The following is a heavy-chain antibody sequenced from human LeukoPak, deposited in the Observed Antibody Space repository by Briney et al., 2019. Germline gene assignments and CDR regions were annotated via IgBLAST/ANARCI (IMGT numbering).Heavy chain of an antibody. CDR3: ARSRTISLNWFDP. D-gene: IGHD3-9*01. J-gene: IGHJ5*02. Sequence: ASVKVSCKASGYTFTSYAMHWVRQAPGQRLEWMGWINAGNGNTKYSQKFQGRVTITRDTSASTAYMELSSLRSEDTAVYYCARSRTISLNWFDPWGQGTLVTVSS. CDR1: GYTFTSYA. CDR2: INAGNGNT. V-gene: IGHV1-3*01.